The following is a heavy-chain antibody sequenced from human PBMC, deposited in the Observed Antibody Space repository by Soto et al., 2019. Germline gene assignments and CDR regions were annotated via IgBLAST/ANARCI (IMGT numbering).Heavy chain of an antibody. D-gene: IGHD4-17*01. CDR2: ISAYNGNT. CDR1: GYTFTSYG. Sequence: GASVKVSCKASGYTFTSYGISWVRQAPGQGLEWMGWISAYNGNTNYAQKLQGRVTMTTDTSTSTAYMELRSLRSDDTAVYYCARGGSYGDYNKNWFDPWGQGTLVTVSS. CDR3: ARGGSYGDYNKNWFDP. J-gene: IGHJ5*02. V-gene: IGHV1-18*01.